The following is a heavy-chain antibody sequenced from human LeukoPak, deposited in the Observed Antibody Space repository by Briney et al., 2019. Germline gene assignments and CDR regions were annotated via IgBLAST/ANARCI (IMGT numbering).Heavy chain of an antibody. CDR2: IYHSGST. D-gene: IGHD3-3*01. CDR3: ARGDVNYDFWSGYYRPLALDY. V-gene: IGHV4-30-2*01. Sequence: SQTLSLTCAVSGGSISSGGYSWSWLRQPPGKGLEWIGYIYHSGSTYYNPSLKSRVTISVDRSKNQFSLKLSSVTAADTAVYYCARGDVNYDFWSGYYRPLALDYWGQGTLVTVSS. J-gene: IGHJ4*02. CDR1: GGSISSGGYS.